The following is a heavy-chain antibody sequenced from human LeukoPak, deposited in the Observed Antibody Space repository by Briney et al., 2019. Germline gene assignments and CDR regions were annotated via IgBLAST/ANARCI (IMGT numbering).Heavy chain of an antibody. V-gene: IGHV1-69*06. CDR2: IIPIFGTA. CDR1: GGTFSSYA. CDR3: VRGGKDCSGGSCYEGSWFDP. J-gene: IGHJ5*02. D-gene: IGHD2-15*01. Sequence: SVKVSCKASGGTFSSYAISWVRQAPGQGLEWMGGIIPIFGTANYAQKFQGRVTITADKSTSTAYMELSSLRSEDTAVYYCVRGGKDCSGGSCYEGSWFDPWGQGTLVTVSS.